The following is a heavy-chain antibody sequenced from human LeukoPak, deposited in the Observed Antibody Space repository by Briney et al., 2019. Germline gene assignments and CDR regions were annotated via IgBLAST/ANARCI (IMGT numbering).Heavy chain of an antibody. V-gene: IGHV3-66*04. CDR3: AKRALLGFGELYYFDY. Sequence: GGSLRLSCAASGFTVSNNYMSWVRQAPGKGLEWVSVTYSGGSTYYADSVKGRFTISRDNSKNTLYLQMNSLRAEDTAVYYCAKRALLGFGELYYFDYWGQGTLVTVSS. CDR2: TYSGGST. CDR1: GFTVSNNY. D-gene: IGHD3-10*01. J-gene: IGHJ4*02.